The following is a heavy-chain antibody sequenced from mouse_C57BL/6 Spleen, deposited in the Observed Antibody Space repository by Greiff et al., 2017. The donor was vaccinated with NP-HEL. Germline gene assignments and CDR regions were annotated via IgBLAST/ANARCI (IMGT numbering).Heavy chain of an antibody. CDR3: ARSWLGYFDV. J-gene: IGHJ1*03. CDR2: IYPGDGDT. CDR1: GYAFSSSW. Sequence: QVQLQQSGPELVKPGASVKISCKASGYAFSSSWMNWVKQRPGKGLEWIGRIYPGDGDTNYNGKFKGKATLTADKSSSTAYMQLSSLTSEDSAVYFCARSWLGYFDVWGTGTTVTVSS. D-gene: IGHD2-2*01. V-gene: IGHV1-82*01.